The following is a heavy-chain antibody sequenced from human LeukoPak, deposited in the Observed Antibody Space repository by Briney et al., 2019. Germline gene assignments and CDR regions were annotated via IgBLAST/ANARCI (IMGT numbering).Heavy chain of an antibody. J-gene: IGHJ4*02. V-gene: IGHV5-51*01. CDR1: GNSFTNYW. CDR2: IYPGDSDT. D-gene: IGHD4-17*01. CDR3: ARYLVTTGHFDY. Sequence: GESLQISCKGSGNSFTNYWLAWVRQLPGMGLEWMGIIYPGDSDTRYSPSFQGQVTISADKSINTAYLQWSSLKASDTAMYYCARYLVTTGHFDYWGQGTLVTVSS.